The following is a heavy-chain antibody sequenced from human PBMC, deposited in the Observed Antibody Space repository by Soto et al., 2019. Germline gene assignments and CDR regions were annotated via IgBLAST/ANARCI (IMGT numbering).Heavy chain of an antibody. CDR2: INPSGGST. CDR1: GYTFSSYY. D-gene: IGHD2-15*01. J-gene: IGHJ4*02. Sequence: GASVKVSCKASGYTFSSYYMHWVRQAPGQGLEWMGIINPSGGSTSYAQKFQGRVTMTRDTSTSTVYMELSSLRSEDTAVYDCARDLSPRAALDIVVVVTDSDDWGQGTLVT. CDR3: ARDLSPRAALDIVVVVTDSDD. V-gene: IGHV1-46*03.